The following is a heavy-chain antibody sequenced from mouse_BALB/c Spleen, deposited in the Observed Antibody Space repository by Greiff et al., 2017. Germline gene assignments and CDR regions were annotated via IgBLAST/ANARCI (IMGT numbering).Heavy chain of an antibody. CDR3: ARGLYAPFAY. CDR2: ISYSGST. V-gene: IGHV3-2*02. D-gene: IGHD2-10*02. CDR1: GYSITSDYA. Sequence: EVQLQQSGPGLVKPSQSLSLTCTVTGYSITSDYAWNWIRQFPGNKLEWMGYISYSGSTSYNPSLKSRISITRDTSKNQFFLQLNSVTTEDTATYYCARGLYAPFAYWGQGTLVTVSA. J-gene: IGHJ3*01.